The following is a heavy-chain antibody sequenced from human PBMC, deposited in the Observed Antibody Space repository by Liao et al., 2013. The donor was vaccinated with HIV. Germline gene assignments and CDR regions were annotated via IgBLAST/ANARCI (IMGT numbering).Heavy chain of an antibody. Sequence: QVQLQESGPGLVKPSQTLSLTCTVSGGSISSSDYYWSWIRQPPGKGLEWIGYIYYTGTTYSNPSLNSRVTISIDTSKNQFSLKLTSVTAADTAVYYCARGTPLNNRFDPWGQGTLVTVSS. CDR1: GGSISSSDYY. J-gene: IGHJ5*02. V-gene: IGHV4-30-4*08. CDR2: IYYTGTT. CDR3: ARGTPLNNRFDP.